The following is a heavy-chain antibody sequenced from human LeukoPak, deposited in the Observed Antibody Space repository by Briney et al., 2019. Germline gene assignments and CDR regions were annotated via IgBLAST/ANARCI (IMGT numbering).Heavy chain of an antibody. CDR1: GYTFTSFG. J-gene: IGHJ3*02. Sequence: ASVKVSCKASGYTFTSFGITWLRQAPGQGLEWMGWISAYNGNTNYAQKLQGRVTITRDTSASTAYMELSSLRSEDTAVYYCARGSYSSSWYGALDIWGQGTMVTVSS. CDR2: ISAYNGNT. CDR3: ARGSYSSSWYGALDI. V-gene: IGHV1-18*01. D-gene: IGHD6-13*01.